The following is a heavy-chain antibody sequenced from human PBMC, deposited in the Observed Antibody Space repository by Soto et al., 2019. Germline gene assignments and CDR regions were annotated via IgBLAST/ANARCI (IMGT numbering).Heavy chain of an antibody. CDR1: GGTFSSYA. J-gene: IGHJ6*02. Sequence: ASVKVSCKASGGTFSSYAISWVRQAPGQGLEWMGGIIPIFGTANYAQKFQGRVTITADESTSTAYMELSSLRSEDMAVYYCAREDSSSWDKSLGMDVWGQGTTVTVSS. V-gene: IGHV1-69*13. CDR2: IIPIFGTA. CDR3: AREDSSSWDKSLGMDV. D-gene: IGHD6-13*01.